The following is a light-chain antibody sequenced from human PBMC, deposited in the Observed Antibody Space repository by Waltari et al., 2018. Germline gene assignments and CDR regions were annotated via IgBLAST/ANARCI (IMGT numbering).Light chain of an antibody. Sequence: EIVMTQYPAPLSVSPGERATLSCRASQSVSSNLAWYQQKPGQAPRLLIYGASTRATGIPARFSGSGSGTEFTLTISSLQSEDFAVYYCQQYNNWPITFGQGTRLEIK. CDR1: QSVSSN. CDR2: GAS. J-gene: IGKJ5*01. V-gene: IGKV3-15*01. CDR3: QQYNNWPIT.